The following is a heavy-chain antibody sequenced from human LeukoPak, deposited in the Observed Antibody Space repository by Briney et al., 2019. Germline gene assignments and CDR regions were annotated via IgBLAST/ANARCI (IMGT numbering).Heavy chain of an antibody. J-gene: IGHJ6*02. Sequence: PGGSLRLSCAASGFTFSSYSMNWVRQAPGKGLEWVSYISSSGFTTYYADSVKGRFTISRDNAKNSLCLQMNSLRAEDTAIYYCARRGGAHLMDVWGQGTTVTVSS. CDR3: ARRGGAHLMDV. CDR1: GFTFSSYS. CDR2: ISSSGFTT. D-gene: IGHD3-16*01. V-gene: IGHV3-48*04.